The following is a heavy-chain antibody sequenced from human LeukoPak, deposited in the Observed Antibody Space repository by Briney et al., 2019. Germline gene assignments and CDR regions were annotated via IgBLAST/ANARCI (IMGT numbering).Heavy chain of an antibody. CDR1: GGTFSSYA. D-gene: IGHD1-26*01. Sequence: SVKVSCKASGGTFSSYAISWVRQAPGQGLELMGGIIPIFGTANYAQKFQGRVTITTDESTSTVYMELSSLRSEDTAVYYCARDQSGSYSGIDYWGQGTLVTVSS. CDR3: ARDQSGSYSGIDY. J-gene: IGHJ4*02. V-gene: IGHV1-69*05. CDR2: IIPIFGTA.